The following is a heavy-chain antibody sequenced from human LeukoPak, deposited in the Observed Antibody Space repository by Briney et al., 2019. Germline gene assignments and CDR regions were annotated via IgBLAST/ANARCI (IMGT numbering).Heavy chain of an antibody. Sequence: SETLSLTCTVSGGSISSYYWSWIRQPPGKGLEWIGEINHSGSTNYNPSLKSRVTISVDTSKNQFSLKLSSVTAADTAVYYCARGSIGVFSYTNWFDPWGQGTLVTVSS. V-gene: IGHV4-34*01. J-gene: IGHJ5*02. CDR2: INHSGST. CDR3: ARGSIGVFSYTNWFDP. D-gene: IGHD3-22*01. CDR1: GGSISSYY.